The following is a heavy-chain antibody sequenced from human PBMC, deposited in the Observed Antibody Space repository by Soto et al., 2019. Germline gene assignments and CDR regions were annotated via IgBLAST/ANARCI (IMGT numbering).Heavy chain of an antibody. J-gene: IGHJ5*02. CDR3: ARGGGVPALGDP. D-gene: IGHD3-16*01. Sequence: ASETLSLTCSVSGVSMRNSYWTWIRQSAGKGLEWIGRISTSGSTNYNPSLNSRLTMSVDTSKNQVSLKLTSVTAADTAVYYCARGGGVPALGDPWGQGTLVTVSS. V-gene: IGHV4-4*07. CDR2: ISTSGST. CDR1: GVSMRNSY.